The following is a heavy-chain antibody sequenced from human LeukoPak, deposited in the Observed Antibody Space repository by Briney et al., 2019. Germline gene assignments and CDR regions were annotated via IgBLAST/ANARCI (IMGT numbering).Heavy chain of an antibody. CDR2: IDKKDKGYATAT. D-gene: IGHD1-26*01. Sequence: GGSLRLSCAASGFTFSSYAIHWVRQSSGKGLEWVGQIDKKDKGYATATAYAASVKGRVTISRDDSINTAYLQMKSLKTEDTALYYCTRDSGTYNWFDPWGQGTLVTVSS. J-gene: IGHJ5*02. V-gene: IGHV3-73*01. CDR1: GFTFSSYA. CDR3: TRDSGTYNWFDP.